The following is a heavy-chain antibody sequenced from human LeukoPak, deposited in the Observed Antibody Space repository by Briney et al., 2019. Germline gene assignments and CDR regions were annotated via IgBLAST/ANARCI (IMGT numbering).Heavy chain of an antibody. CDR1: GGSISSSSYY. CDR3: ARTYSGSYLDWFDP. CDR2: IYYSGST. J-gene: IGHJ5*02. Sequence: SETLSLTCTVSGGSISSSSYYWGWIRQPPGKGLEWIGSIYYSGSTYYNPSLKSRVTISVDTSKNQFSLKLRSVTAADTAVYYCARTYSGSYLDWFDPWGQGTLVTVSS. D-gene: IGHD1-26*01. V-gene: IGHV4-39*07.